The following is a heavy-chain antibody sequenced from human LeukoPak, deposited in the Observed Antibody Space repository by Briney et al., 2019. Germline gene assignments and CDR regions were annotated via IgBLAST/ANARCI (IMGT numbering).Heavy chain of an antibody. V-gene: IGHV3-30-3*01. CDR2: ISYDGSNK. CDR1: GFTFSSYA. J-gene: IGHJ4*02. Sequence: GGSLRLSCAASGFTFSSYAMHWVRQAPGKGLEGVAVISYDGSNKYYADSVKGRFTISRDNSKNTLYLQMNSLRAEDTAVYYCARDRQGRTYYFDYWGQGTLVTVPS. CDR3: ARDRQGRTYYFDY.